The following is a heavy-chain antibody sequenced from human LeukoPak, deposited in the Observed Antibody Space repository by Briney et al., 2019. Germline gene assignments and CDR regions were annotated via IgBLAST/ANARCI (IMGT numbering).Heavy chain of an antibody. CDR3: AREVGSTSGYYYYGMDV. D-gene: IGHD2-2*01. CDR2: ISTDGYTT. CDR1: GLAFSAHK. Sequence: GGSLRLSCAASGLAFSAHKMHWVRQAPRKGLVWVSRISTDGYTTDYADFVQGRFTASRDNTKNTWSLEMNSLRAEDTAVYYCAREVGSTSGYYYYGMDVWGQGTTVTVSS. J-gene: IGHJ6*02. V-gene: IGHV3-74*01.